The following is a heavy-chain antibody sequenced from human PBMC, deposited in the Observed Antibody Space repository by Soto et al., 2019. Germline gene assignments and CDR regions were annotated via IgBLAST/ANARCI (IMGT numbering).Heavy chain of an antibody. CDR2: ITTDGSGS. Sequence: GGSLRLSCAASGFSLSSFLMRWVRQAPGKGLEWVATITTDGSGSYYVGSVEGRFTVSRDNAKNSLYLQMNSLRAEDTAVYFCARPGTYCSAGSCFPFEFWGQGALVTVSS. D-gene: IGHD2-15*01. CDR1: GFSLSSFL. CDR3: ARPGTYCSAGSCFPFEF. J-gene: IGHJ4*02. V-gene: IGHV3-7*04.